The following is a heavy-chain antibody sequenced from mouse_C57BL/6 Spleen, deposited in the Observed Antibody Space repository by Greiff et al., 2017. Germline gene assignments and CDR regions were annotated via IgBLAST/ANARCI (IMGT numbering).Heavy chain of an antibody. Sequence: VQLQQSGAELVKPGASVKLSCKASGYTFTSYWMHWVKQRPGQGLEWIGVIDPSDSYTNYNQKFKGKATLTVDTSSSTAYMQLSSLTSEDSAVYYCARAGYSYYFDYWGQGTTLTVSS. CDR3: ARAGYSYYFDY. J-gene: IGHJ2*01. CDR1: GYTFTSYW. CDR2: IDPSDSYT. D-gene: IGHD2-3*01. V-gene: IGHV1-59*01.